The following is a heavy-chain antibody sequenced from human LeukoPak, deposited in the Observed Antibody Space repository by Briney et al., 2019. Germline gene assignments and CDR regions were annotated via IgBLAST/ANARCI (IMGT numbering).Heavy chain of an antibody. CDR2: IKSKTDGATT. V-gene: IGHV3-15*01. D-gene: IGHD1-7*01. CDR3: TADLGTTSLQDYYYYMDV. Sequence: GGSLRLSCAASGFTFSSAWMSWVRQAPGKGLEWVGRIKSKTDGATTDYTAPVKGRFTISRDDSKNTLYLQMNSLKTEDTAVYYCTADLGTTSLQDYYYYMDVWGDGTTVTVSS. J-gene: IGHJ6*03. CDR1: GFTFSSAW.